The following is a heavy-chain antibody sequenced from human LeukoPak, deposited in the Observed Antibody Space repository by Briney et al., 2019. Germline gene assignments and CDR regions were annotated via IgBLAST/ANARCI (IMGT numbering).Heavy chain of an antibody. J-gene: IGHJ3*02. D-gene: IGHD4/OR15-4a*01. CDR2: ISSSSSTI. V-gene: IGHV3-48*01. CDR3: ARRGSVLNDAFDI. Sequence: PGGSLRLSCAASGFTFSSYSMNWVRQAPGKGLEWVSYISSSSSTIYYADSVKGRFTISRDNAKNSLYLQMNSLRAEDTAVYYCARRGSVLNDAFDIWGQGTMVTVSS. CDR1: GFTFSSYS.